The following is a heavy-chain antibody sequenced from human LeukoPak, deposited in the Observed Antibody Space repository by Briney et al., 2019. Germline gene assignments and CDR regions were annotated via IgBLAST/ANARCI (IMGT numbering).Heavy chain of an antibody. CDR3: ARSSAGVPFDY. D-gene: IGHD6-13*01. J-gene: IGHJ4*02. V-gene: IGHV4-39*07. Sequence: PSETLSLTCTVSGGSISSSSHYWGWIRQPPGKGLEWIGSIYYSGSTYYNPSLKSRVTISVDTSKNQFSLKLSSVTAADTAVYYCARSSAGVPFDYWGQGTLVTVSS. CDR1: GGSISSSSHY. CDR2: IYYSGST.